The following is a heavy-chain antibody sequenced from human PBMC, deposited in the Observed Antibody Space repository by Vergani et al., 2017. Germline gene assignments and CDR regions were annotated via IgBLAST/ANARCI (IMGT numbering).Heavy chain of an antibody. D-gene: IGHD3-9*01. V-gene: IGHV4-38-2*01. Sequence: QVQLQESGPGLVKPSETLSLTCAVSGFSIDNGYYWDWIRQPPGKGLEWIGRINRTGRTHFNPSLKSRVPISVDTFNNHFSLRLNSLTAAATAVYYCARRSGIVYDIFSGTQYFFDFWGQGTLVTVSS. J-gene: IGHJ4*02. CDR1: GFSIDNGYY. CDR2: INRTGRT. CDR3: ARRSGIVYDIFSGTQYFFDF.